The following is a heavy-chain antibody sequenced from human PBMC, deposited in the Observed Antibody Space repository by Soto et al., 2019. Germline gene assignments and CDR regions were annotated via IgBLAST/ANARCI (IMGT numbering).Heavy chain of an antibody. CDR3: ARDVKGYSSGWYVAFDI. D-gene: IGHD6-19*01. J-gene: IGHJ3*02. V-gene: IGHV1-69*13. CDR2: IIPIFGTA. Sequence: SEKVSCKASGGTFSSYAISWVRQAPGQGLEWMGGIIPIFGTANYAQKFQGRVTITADESTSTAYMELSSLRSEDTAVYYCARDVKGYSSGWYVAFDIWGQGTMVTVSS. CDR1: GGTFSSYA.